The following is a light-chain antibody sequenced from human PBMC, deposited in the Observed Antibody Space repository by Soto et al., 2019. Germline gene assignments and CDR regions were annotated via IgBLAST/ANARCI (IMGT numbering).Light chain of an antibody. V-gene: IGLV2-14*01. CDR1: SGDVGVYNF. J-gene: IGLJ2*01. CDR2: EVN. CDR3: SSYTSSSTLVV. Sequence: QSVLTQPASVSGSPGQSITISCTGTSGDVGVYNFVSWYQQHPGKAPKLIIYEVNNRPSGVSNRFSGSKSGNTASLTISGLQAEDEADYYCSSYTSSSTLVVFGGGTKLTVL.